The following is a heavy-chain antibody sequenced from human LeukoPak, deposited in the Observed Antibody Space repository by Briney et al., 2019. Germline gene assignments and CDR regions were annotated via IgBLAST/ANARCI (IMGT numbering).Heavy chain of an antibody. CDR3: VRASVDTGGAFDV. D-gene: IGHD2-8*02. J-gene: IGHJ3*01. CDR2: IYYSGST. Sequence: SETLSLTCSVSGGSISSYYWSWIRQPPGKGLEWIGYIYYSGSTNYNPSLKSRVTTSRDTPKNQFSLKLSSMTAADTAIYYCVRASVDTGGAFDVWGQGTVVTVSS. V-gene: IGHV4-59*01. CDR1: GGSISSYY.